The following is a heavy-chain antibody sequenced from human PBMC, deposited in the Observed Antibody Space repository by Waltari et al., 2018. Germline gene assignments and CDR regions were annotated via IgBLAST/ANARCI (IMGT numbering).Heavy chain of an antibody. CDR3: ARQGVEWEQATIDY. D-gene: IGHD1-26*01. CDR1: GGPITSSRFY. V-gene: IGHV4-39*01. J-gene: IGHJ4*02. Sequence: QLQLQESGPGLVRPSETLSIICDVTGGPITSSRFYWVWIRQSPGNGLEWIASVDYRGSTSYNPSLGSRATISADTSKNQFFLKLTYVTAADTAVYFCARQGVEWEQATIDYWGQGTLVTVSS. CDR2: VDYRGST.